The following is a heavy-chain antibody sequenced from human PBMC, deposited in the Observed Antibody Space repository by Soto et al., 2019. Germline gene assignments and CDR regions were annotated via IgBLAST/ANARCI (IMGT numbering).Heavy chain of an antibody. V-gene: IGHV1-24*01. CDR3: ATCLRAVDNPKRLYYFDY. D-gene: IGHD5-12*01. Sequence: GASVKVSCKVSGYTLTELSMHWVRQAPGKGLEWMGGFDPEDGETIYAQKFQGRVTMTEDTSTDTAYMELSSLRSEDTAVYYCATCLRAVDNPKRLYYFDYWGQGTLVTVSS. CDR1: GYTLTELS. CDR2: FDPEDGET. J-gene: IGHJ4*02.